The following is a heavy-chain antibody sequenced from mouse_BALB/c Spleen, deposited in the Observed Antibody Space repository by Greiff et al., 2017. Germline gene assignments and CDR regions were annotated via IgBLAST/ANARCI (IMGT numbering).Heavy chain of an antibody. CDR3: ASTNWGGAY. CDR1: GFNIKDYY. V-gene: IGHV14-1*02. Sequence: EVQLQQSGAELVRPGALVKLSCKASGFNIKDYYMHWVKQRPEQGLEWIGWFDPENGNTIYDPKFQGKASITADTSSNTAYLQLSSLTSEDTAVYYCASTNWGGAYWGQEALVTVSA. D-gene: IGHD4-1*01. J-gene: IGHJ3*01. CDR2: FDPENGNT.